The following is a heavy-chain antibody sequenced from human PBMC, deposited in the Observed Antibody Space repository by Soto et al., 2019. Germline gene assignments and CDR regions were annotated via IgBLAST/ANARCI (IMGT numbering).Heavy chain of an antibody. CDR3: ATVNYYDSSWYLDY. V-gene: IGHV4-59*08. J-gene: IGHJ4*02. CDR1: GGSISSYY. D-gene: IGHD3-22*01. CDR2: IYYSGST. Sequence: SETLSLTCTVSGGSISSYYWSWIRQPPGKGLEWIGYIYYSGSTNYNPSLKSRVTISVDTSKNQFSLKLSSVTAADTAVYYCATVNYYDSSWYLDYWGQGTLVTVSS.